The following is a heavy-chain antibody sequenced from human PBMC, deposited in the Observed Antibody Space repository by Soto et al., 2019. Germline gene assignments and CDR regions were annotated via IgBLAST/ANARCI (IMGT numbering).Heavy chain of an antibody. CDR2: ISYDGSNK. D-gene: IGHD3-10*01. V-gene: IGHV3-30*18. J-gene: IGHJ4*02. CDR3: AKPRHYGSGSPVDY. Sequence: QVQLVESGGGVVQPGRSLRLSCAASGFTFSSYGMHWVRQAPGKGLEWVAVISYDGSNKYYADSVKGRFTTSRDNSKNTLYLQMNSLRAEDTAVYYCAKPRHYGSGSPVDYWGQGTLVTVSS. CDR1: GFTFSSYG.